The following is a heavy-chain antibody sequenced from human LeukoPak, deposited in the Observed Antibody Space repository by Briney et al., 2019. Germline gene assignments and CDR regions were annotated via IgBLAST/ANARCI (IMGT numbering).Heavy chain of an antibody. J-gene: IGHJ4*02. D-gene: IGHD4-17*01. CDR1: GFTFSSYG. CDR3: AYGDYVWYFDY. Sequence: AGGSLRLSCVASGFTFSSYGFSWVRQAPGKGLEWVSAISGSGGSTYYADSVKGRFTISRDNSKNTLYLQMNSLRAEDTAVYYCAYGDYVWYFDYWGQGTLVTVSS. CDR2: ISGSGGST. V-gene: IGHV3-23*01.